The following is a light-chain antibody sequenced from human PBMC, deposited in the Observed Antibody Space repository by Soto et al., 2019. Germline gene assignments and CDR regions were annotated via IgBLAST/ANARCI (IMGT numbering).Light chain of an antibody. Sequence: QLVLTQSPSASASLGASVKLTCTLSSGHSSYAIAWHQQQPEKGPRYLMKLNSDGSHSKGDGTPDRFSGSSSGAERHLIISSLQSEDEADYYCQTWGSGIHVFGTGTKLTVL. CDR3: QTWGSGIHV. V-gene: IGLV4-69*01. CDR1: SGHSSYA. J-gene: IGLJ1*01. CDR2: LNSDGSH.